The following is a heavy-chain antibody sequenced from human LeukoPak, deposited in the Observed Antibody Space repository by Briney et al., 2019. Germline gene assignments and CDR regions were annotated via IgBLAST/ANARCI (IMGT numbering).Heavy chain of an antibody. CDR2: ISYDRSNK. J-gene: IGHJ4*02. Sequence: PGGSLRLSCAASGFTFSSYAMHWVRQAPGKGLEWVAVISYDRSNKYYADSVKGRFTISRDNSKNTLYLQMNSLRAEDTAVYYCARDRYYDSSGYFDYWGQGTLVTVSS. CDR1: GFTFSSYA. D-gene: IGHD3-22*01. CDR3: ARDRYYDSSGYFDY. V-gene: IGHV3-30-3*01.